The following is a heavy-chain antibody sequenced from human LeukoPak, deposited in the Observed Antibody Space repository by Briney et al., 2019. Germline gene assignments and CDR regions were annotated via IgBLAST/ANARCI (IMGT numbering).Heavy chain of an antibody. V-gene: IGHV3-48*03. CDR3: ARAITMVRGVISWFDP. J-gene: IGHJ5*02. Sequence: GGSLRLSCAGSGFSFSSYEMKWVRQAPGKGLEWVSYISSSGGTRYYADSVKGRFTISRDNAKNSLYLQMNSLRAEDTAVYYCARAITMVRGVISWFDPWGQGTLVTVSS. CDR1: GFSFSSYE. CDR2: ISSSGGTR. D-gene: IGHD3-10*01.